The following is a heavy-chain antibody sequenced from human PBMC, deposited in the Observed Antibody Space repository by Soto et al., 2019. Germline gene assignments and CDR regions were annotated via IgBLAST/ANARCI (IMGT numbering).Heavy chain of an antibody. V-gene: IGHV3-30*03. CDR2: VSYDGIAE. CDR3: ARDSVAAGSSSWYKMGLGY. D-gene: IGHD6-13*01. Sequence: SLRLSCAASGFTFTSFGIHWVRQAPGKGLEWVAVVSYDGIAEYYADSVKGRFSISRDNAKNTLYLQMNSLRAEDTAVYYCARDSVAAGSSSWYKMGLGYWGQGTLVTVSS. CDR1: GFTFTSFG. J-gene: IGHJ4*02.